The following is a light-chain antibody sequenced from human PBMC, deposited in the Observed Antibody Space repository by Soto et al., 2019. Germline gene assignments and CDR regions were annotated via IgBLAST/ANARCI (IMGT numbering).Light chain of an antibody. J-gene: IGLJ1*01. CDR2: DVS. V-gene: IGLV2-14*03. CDR1: SSNVGAYDY. CDR3: SSYTTSSTFV. Sequence: QSALTQPASVSGSPGQSITISCTGTSSNVGAYDYVSWYQQYPGKAPKLMIYDVSDRPSGVSNRFSGSKSDNTASLTISGLQGEDEADYYCSSYTTSSTFVFGTGTQLTVL.